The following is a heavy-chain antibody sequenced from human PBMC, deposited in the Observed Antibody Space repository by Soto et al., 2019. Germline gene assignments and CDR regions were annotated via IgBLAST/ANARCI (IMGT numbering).Heavy chain of an antibody. D-gene: IGHD3-10*01. Sequence: ASVKVSCKASGYTFTSYAMHWVRQAPGQRLEWMGWINAGSGNTKYSQKFQGRVTITRDTSASTAYMELSSLRSEDTAVYYCAAAHPSIHYYGSGSLDAFDIWGQGTMVTVSS. J-gene: IGHJ3*02. V-gene: IGHV1-3*01. CDR2: INAGSGNT. CDR1: GYTFTSYA. CDR3: AAAHPSIHYYGSGSLDAFDI.